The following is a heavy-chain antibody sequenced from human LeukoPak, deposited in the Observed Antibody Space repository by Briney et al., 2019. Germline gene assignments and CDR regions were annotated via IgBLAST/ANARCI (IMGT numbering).Heavy chain of an antibody. J-gene: IGHJ4*02. V-gene: IGHV1-69*05. Sequence: SVKVSCKASGGTFSSYAISWVRQAPGQGLEWMGGIIPIFGTANYAQKFQGRVTITTDESTSTAYMELSSLRSEDTAVYYCARQQGLQNLNFDYWGQGALVTVSS. CDR3: ARQQGLQNLNFDY. CDR2: IIPIFGTA. CDR1: GGTFSSYA. D-gene: IGHD4-11*01.